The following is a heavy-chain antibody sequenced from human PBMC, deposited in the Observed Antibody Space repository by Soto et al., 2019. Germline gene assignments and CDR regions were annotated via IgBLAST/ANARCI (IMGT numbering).Heavy chain of an antibody. D-gene: IGHD3-10*01. J-gene: IGHJ4*02. CDR3: ARGKKAYYGSGIFDY. V-gene: IGHV3-33*01. CDR2: IWYDGSNK. CDR1: GFTFSSYG. Sequence: QVQLVESGGGVVQPGRSLRLSCAASGFTFSSYGMHWVRQAPGKGLEWVAVIWYDGSNKYYADSVKGRFTISRDNSKNTLYLQMNSLRAEDTAVYYCARGKKAYYGSGIFDYWGQGTLVTVSS.